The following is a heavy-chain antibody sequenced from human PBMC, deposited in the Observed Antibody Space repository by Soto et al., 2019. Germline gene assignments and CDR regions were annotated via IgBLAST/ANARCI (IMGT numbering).Heavy chain of an antibody. CDR2: IYYSGST. CDR3: ASGTFFRVWGYCSGGSCGAFDI. CDR1: GGSISSGGYY. J-gene: IGHJ3*02. Sequence: PSETLSLTCTVSGGSISSGGYYWSWIRQHPGKGLEWIGYIYYSGSTNYNPSLKSRVTISVDTSKNQFSLKLSSVTAADTAVYYCASGTFFRVWGYCSGGSCGAFDIWGQGTMVTVSS. D-gene: IGHD2-15*01. V-gene: IGHV4-61*08.